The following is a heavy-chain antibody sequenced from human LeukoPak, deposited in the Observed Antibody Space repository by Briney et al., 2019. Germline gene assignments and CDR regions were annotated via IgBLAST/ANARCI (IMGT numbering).Heavy chain of an antibody. CDR1: GFTFSTYD. D-gene: IGHD6-13*01. CDR2: LCAVGDT. V-gene: IGHV3-13*01. Sequence: GRSLRLSRAASGFTFSTYDMHWVRQTTGKGLGRVSDLCAVGDTYYHDSVKCRFTIFRDNANLYLQMNTLRPGDTAVYYCVREGTFASPEAGRWIDSFDIWGQGTMVTVSS. CDR3: VREGTFASPEAGRWIDSFDI. J-gene: IGHJ3*02.